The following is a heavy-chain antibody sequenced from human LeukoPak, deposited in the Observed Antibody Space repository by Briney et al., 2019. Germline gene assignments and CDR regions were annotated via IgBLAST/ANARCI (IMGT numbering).Heavy chain of an antibody. Sequence: SETLSLTCAVYGGSFSGYYWSWIRQPPGKGLEWIGEINHSGSTNYNPSLKSRVTISVDTSKNQFSLKLSSVSAADTAVYYCARGRGSYVLDYWGQGTLVTVSS. CDR3: ARGRGSYVLDY. D-gene: IGHD2-15*01. CDR1: GGSFSGYY. V-gene: IGHV4-34*01. J-gene: IGHJ4*02. CDR2: INHSGST.